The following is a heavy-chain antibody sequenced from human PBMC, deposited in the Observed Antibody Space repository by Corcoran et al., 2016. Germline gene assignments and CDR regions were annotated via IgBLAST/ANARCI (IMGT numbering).Heavy chain of an antibody. V-gene: IGHV4-34*01. CDR3: ARGHGDSSGVVDY. CDR1: GGSFSGYY. D-gene: IGHD3-22*01. CDR2: INHSGST. J-gene: IGHJ4*02. Sequence: QVQLQQWGAGLLKPSETLSLTCAVYGGSFSGYYWSWIRQPPGKGLEWIGEINHSGSTNYNPSLKSRVTISVDTSKNQFSLKLSAVTAADTAVYYCARGHGDSSGVVDYWGQGTLVTVSS.